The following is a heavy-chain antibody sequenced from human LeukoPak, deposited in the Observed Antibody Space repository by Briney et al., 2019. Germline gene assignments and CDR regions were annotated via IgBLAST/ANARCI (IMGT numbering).Heavy chain of an antibody. CDR2: ISAYNGNT. Sequence: ASVKVSCKASGYTFTSYGISWVRQAPGQGLEWMGWISAYNGNTNYAQKLQGRVTMTRNTSISTAYMELSSLRSEDTAVYYCARGGPFQYPVWSGHDNWFDPWGQGTLVTVSS. J-gene: IGHJ5*02. D-gene: IGHD3-3*01. V-gene: IGHV1-18*01. CDR1: GYTFTSYG. CDR3: ARGGPFQYPVWSGHDNWFDP.